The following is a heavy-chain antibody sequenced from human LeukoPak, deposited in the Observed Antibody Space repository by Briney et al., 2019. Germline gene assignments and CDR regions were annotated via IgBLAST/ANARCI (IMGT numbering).Heavy chain of an antibody. CDR3: VRRGAHIAAAGTDY. CDR1: GYIFTNYW. J-gene: IGHJ4*02. D-gene: IGHD6-13*01. CDR2: IYPGDSDT. V-gene: IGHV5-51*01. Sequence: GESLKISCKGSGYIFTNYWIGWVRQMPGKGLELMGIIYPGDSDTRYSPSFQGQVTISADKSLNTAYLQWSSLKASDTAMYYCVRRGAHIAAAGTDYWGQGTLVTVSS.